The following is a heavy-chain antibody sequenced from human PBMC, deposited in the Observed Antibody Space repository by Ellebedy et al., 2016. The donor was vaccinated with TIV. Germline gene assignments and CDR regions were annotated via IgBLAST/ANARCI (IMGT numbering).Heavy chain of an antibody. Sequence: GGSLRLSCAASGFTFSDHYMDWVRQAPGKGLEWVGFIRSKAYGGTKEYAASVKGRFTISRDDSKNSLYLQMNSLRAEDTAVYYCARDLFDDFVWGSYHSGHYFDYWGQGTLVAVSS. V-gene: IGHV3-72*01. J-gene: IGHJ4*02. CDR3: ARDLFDDFVWGSYHSGHYFDY. D-gene: IGHD3-16*01. CDR1: GFTFSDHY. CDR2: IRSKAYGGTK.